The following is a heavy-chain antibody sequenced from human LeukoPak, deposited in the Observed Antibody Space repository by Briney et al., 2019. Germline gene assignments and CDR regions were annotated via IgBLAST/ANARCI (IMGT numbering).Heavy chain of an antibody. V-gene: IGHV3-11*01. CDR2: ISRSGTTI. CDR3: ARDKYETSGCFDY. D-gene: IGHD3-22*01. CDR1: EFTLSDYY. Sequence: GGSLRLSCAASEFTLSDYYMSWIRQAPGKGLEWVSYISRSGTTICYADSVKGRFTISRDNAKNSLYLQMNSLRADDTAVYFCARDKYETSGCFDYWGQGALVTVSS. J-gene: IGHJ4*02.